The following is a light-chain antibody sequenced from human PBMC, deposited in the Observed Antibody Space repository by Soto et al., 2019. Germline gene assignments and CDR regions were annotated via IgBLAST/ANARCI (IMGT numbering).Light chain of an antibody. Sequence: QSVLTQPASVSGSPGQSITISCTGTSGDVGSYNFVSWYQQHPGKAPKLMIYEVSQRPSGVSNRFSGSKSGNTASLTISGLQAEDGADYYCCPYPGSSSGIFGGGTNLPAL. CDR2: EVS. CDR3: CPYPGSSSGI. CDR1: SGDVGSYNF. V-gene: IGLV2-23*02. J-gene: IGLJ2*01.